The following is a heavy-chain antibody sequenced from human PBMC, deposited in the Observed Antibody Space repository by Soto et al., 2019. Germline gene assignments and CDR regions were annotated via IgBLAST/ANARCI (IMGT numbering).Heavy chain of an antibody. CDR2: IFYSGST. V-gene: IGHV4-61*01. D-gene: IGHD4-4*01. CDR3: ARIFLTVTTYPLDAMDV. J-gene: IGHJ6*02. Sequence: QVQLQESGPGLVKPSETLSLTCTVSGGSVSSGSFYWSWIRQPPGKGLEWIGYIFYSGSTNYNHSLKSRVTISRDTSKILLSLKLSSVTAADTALYYCARIFLTVTTYPLDAMDVWGQGTTVTVSS. CDR1: GGSVSSGSFY.